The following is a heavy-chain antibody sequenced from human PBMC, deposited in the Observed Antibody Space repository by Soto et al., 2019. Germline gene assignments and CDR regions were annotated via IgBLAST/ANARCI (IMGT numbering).Heavy chain of an antibody. J-gene: IGHJ5*02. CDR2: ISAYNGNT. CDR1: GYTFTSYG. CDR3: ARDGGRYCSGGSCKLNWFDP. Sequence: ASVKVSCKASGYTFTSYGISWVRQAPGQGLEWMGWISAYNGNTNYAQKLQGGVTITTDTSTSTAYMELRSLRSDDTAVYYCARDGGRYCSGGSCKLNWFDPWGQGTLVTVSS. D-gene: IGHD2-15*01. V-gene: IGHV1-18*01.